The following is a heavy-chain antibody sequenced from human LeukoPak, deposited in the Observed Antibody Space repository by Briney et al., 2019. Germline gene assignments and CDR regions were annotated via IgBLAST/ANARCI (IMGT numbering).Heavy chain of an antibody. J-gene: IGHJ4*02. CDR1: GGSINSGY. D-gene: IGHD1-26*01. V-gene: IGHV4-59*01. CDR2: LYPSGST. Sequence: ETSETLSLTCSVSGGSINSGYWSWIRQPPGKGLEWIGLLYPSGSTNYNPSLKSRVTISVDTSRTQFSLKLSSMTAADTAVYYCAGGHYPLEYWGQGTLATVSS. CDR3: AGGHYPLEY.